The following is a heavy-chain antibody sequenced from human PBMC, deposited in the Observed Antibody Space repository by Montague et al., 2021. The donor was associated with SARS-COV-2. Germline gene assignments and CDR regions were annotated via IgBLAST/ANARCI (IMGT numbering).Heavy chain of an antibody. CDR1: GFTFSSSE. CDR3: ARSYYYDSSGYYPDAFDI. Sequence: SLRLSCAASGFTFSSSEMNWVRQAPGKGLEWVSYISSSGRTIYYADSVKGRFTISRDNAKNSLYLQMNSLRAEDTAVYYCARSYYYDSSGYYPDAFDIWGRGTMVPVSS. V-gene: IGHV3-48*03. CDR2: ISSSGRTI. D-gene: IGHD3-22*01. J-gene: IGHJ3*02.